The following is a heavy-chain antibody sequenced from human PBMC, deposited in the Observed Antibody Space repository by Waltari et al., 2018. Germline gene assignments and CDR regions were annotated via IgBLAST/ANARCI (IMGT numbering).Heavy chain of an antibody. CDR2: IYSGGST. J-gene: IGHJ6*02. Sequence: EVQLVESGGGLVQPGGSLRLSCAASGFTVSSNYMSWVRQAPGKGLEWVSVIYSGGSTDYADSVKGRFTISRDNSKNTLYLQMNSLRAEDTAVYDCARVVLRFLEWSFSAGGGGGMDVWGQGTTVTVSS. D-gene: IGHD3-3*01. V-gene: IGHV3-66*01. CDR1: GFTVSSNY. CDR3: ARVVLRFLEWSFSAGGGGGMDV.